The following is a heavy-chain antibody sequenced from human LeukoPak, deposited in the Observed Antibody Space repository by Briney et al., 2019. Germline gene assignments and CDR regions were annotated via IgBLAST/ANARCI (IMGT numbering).Heavy chain of an antibody. J-gene: IGHJ4*02. V-gene: IGHV4-38-2*02. CDR2: MYHSGST. CDR3: ARKQAANTYNHFDY. Sequence: SETLSLTCTVSGYSISSGYYWGWIRRPPGKGLEWIGSMYHSGSTYYNPSLKSRVTISVDTSKNQFSLKLSSVTAADTAVYYCARKQAANTYNHFDYWGQGTLVTVSS. D-gene: IGHD3-16*01. CDR1: GYSISSGYY.